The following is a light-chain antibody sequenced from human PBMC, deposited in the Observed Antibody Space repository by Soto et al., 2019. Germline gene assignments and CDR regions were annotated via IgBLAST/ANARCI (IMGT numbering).Light chain of an antibody. CDR3: SSYTSSSIPDV. CDR1: SSDVGGYNY. Sequence: QSVLTQPASVSGSPGQSITISCTGTSSDVGGYNYVSWYQQHPGKAPKLMIYEVSNRPSGVSNRFSGSKSGNTASLTISGLQAEDGADYYCSSYTSSSIPDVFGAGTKVTVL. J-gene: IGLJ1*01. CDR2: EVS. V-gene: IGLV2-14*01.